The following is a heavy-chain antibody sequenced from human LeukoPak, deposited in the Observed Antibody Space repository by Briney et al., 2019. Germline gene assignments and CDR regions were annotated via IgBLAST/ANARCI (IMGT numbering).Heavy chain of an antibody. D-gene: IGHD1-26*01. CDR1: GYSISSSYY. Sequence: SETLSLTCTVSGYSISSSYYWSWIRQPPGKGLEWIGYIYYSGSTNYNPSLKSRVTISVDTSKNQFSLKLSSVTAADTAVYYCARVKWIGGSYYFDYWGQGTLVTVSS. CDR2: IYYSGST. J-gene: IGHJ4*02. V-gene: IGHV4-61*01. CDR3: ARVKWIGGSYYFDY.